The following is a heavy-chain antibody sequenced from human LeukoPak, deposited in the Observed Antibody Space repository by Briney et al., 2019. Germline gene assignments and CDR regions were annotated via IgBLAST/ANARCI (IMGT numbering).Heavy chain of an antibody. J-gene: IGHJ2*01. Sequence: ASVKVSCKASGYTFTGYYMHWVRQAPGQGLEWMGWINPNSGGTNYAQKFQGRVTMTRDTSISTAYMELSRLRSDDTAVYYCARLRRGDFDWTDWYFDLWGRGTLVTVSS. CDR2: INPNSGGT. CDR3: ARLRRGDFDWTDWYFDL. D-gene: IGHD3-9*01. CDR1: GYTFTGYY. V-gene: IGHV1-2*02.